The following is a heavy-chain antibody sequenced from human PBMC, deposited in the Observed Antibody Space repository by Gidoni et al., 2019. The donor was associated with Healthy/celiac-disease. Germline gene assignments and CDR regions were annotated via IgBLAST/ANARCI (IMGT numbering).Heavy chain of an antibody. V-gene: IGHV3-21*01. J-gene: IGHJ4*02. CDR1: GFTFSSYS. Sequence: EVQLVESGGGLVKPGGSLRLSCAASGFTFSSYSMNWVRQAPGKGLEWVSSISSSSSYIYYADSVKGRFTISRDNAKNSLYLQMNSLRAEDTAVYYCARDNPDSYGDYAIDYWGQGTLVTVSS. D-gene: IGHD4-17*01. CDR2: ISSSSSYI. CDR3: ARDNPDSYGDYAIDY.